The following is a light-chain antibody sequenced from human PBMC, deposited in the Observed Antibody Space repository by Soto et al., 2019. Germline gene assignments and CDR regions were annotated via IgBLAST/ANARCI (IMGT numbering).Light chain of an antibody. CDR2: NHD. Sequence: QSVLTQPPSASGTPGQRVTISCSGSSSNIGSNTVNWYQHLPGTAPKLLIYNHDQRPSGVPDRFSGSKSGTSASLAISGLQSEDEADYYCAAGDDSLNGYVFGTGTKVTVL. CDR3: AAGDDSLNGYV. V-gene: IGLV1-44*01. J-gene: IGLJ1*01. CDR1: SSNIGSNT.